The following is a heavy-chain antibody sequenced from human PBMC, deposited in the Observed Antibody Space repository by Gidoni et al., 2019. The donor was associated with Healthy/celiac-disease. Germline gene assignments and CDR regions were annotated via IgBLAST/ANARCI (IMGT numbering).Heavy chain of an antibody. J-gene: IGHJ3*02. V-gene: IGHV1-8*01. CDR2: MNPNSGNT. D-gene: IGHD6-19*01. CDR1: GYTFTSYD. Sequence: QVQLVQSGAEVKKPGASVKVSCKASGYTFTSYDINWVRQATGQGLEWMGWMNPNSGNTGDAQKFQGRVTMTRNTSISTAYMELSSLRSEDTAVYYCASTGIAVAGDAFDIWGQGTMVTVSS. CDR3: ASTGIAVAGDAFDI.